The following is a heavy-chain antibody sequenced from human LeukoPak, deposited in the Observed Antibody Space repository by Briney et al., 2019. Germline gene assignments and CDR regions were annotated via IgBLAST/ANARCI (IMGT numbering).Heavy chain of an antibody. CDR3: ARDAVATTRASFLYYYYYYMDV. CDR2: INPNSGGT. CDR1: GYTFTGYY. Sequence: ASVKVSCKASGYTFTGYYMHWVRQAPGQGLEWMGWINPNSGGTNYAQKFQGRVTMTRDTSISTAYMELSRLRSDDTAVYYCARDAVATTRASFLYYYYYYMDVWGKGTTVTVSS. D-gene: IGHD5-12*01. J-gene: IGHJ6*03. V-gene: IGHV1-2*02.